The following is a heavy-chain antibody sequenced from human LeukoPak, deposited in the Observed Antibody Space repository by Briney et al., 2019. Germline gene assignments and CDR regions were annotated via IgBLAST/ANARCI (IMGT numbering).Heavy chain of an antibody. CDR1: GGSISSSRYY. D-gene: IGHD7-27*01. CDR3: ARLPGANWVSVDAFDI. J-gene: IGHJ3*02. Sequence: SETLSFTCTVSGGSISSSRYYWGASCQPPGKRVGWIATIYYSGTTSYNQSLKRRVTISVETSKNQFSLKLSSVTAADTAVYYCARLPGANWVSVDAFDIWGQGTMVTVSS. CDR2: IYYSGTT. V-gene: IGHV4-39*01.